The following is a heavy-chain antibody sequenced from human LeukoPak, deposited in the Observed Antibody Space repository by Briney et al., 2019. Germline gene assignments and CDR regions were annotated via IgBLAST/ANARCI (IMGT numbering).Heavy chain of an antibody. V-gene: IGHV4-34*01. D-gene: IGHD1/OR15-1a*01. J-gene: IGHJ4*02. Sequence: SQTLSLTCAVYGESFTDYFWSWIRETPGKGLEWTGEISPSGGSRFYPPLKSRVTISMDTSKKQFSLHLRSVTAADTAIYFCARVSGLNNFDSWGQGTLVIVSA. CDR3: ARVSGLNNFDS. CDR1: GESFTDYF. CDR2: ISPSGGS.